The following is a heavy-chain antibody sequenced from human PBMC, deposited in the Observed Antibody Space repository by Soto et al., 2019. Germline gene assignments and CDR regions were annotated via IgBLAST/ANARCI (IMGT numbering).Heavy chain of an antibody. CDR2: MNPNSGNT. CDR3: ARKRYCSSTSCYALVY. Sequence: ASVTVSCKASGYTYTSYDMNWVRQETEQGLEWMGWMNPNSGNTGYAQKFQGRVTMTRNTSISTAYMELSSLRSEDTAVYYCARKRYCSSTSCYALVYWGQGTLVTVSS. CDR1: GYTYTSYD. D-gene: IGHD2-2*01. V-gene: IGHV1-8*01. J-gene: IGHJ4*02.